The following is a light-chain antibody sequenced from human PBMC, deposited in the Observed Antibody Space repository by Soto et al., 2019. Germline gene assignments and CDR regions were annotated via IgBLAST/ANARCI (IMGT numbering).Light chain of an antibody. Sequence: SVVTEPGWVSGSTGQAITISCTGTSSDVGGYNYVSWYQHNPGKAPKLLTYEVSNRPSGVSDRFSGSKSDNMASLTISGLQAEDEADYYCSSYTSTNTPVVFGGGTKVTVL. CDR2: EVS. J-gene: IGLJ3*02. CDR3: SSYTSTNTPVV. CDR1: SSDVGGYNY. V-gene: IGLV2-14*01.